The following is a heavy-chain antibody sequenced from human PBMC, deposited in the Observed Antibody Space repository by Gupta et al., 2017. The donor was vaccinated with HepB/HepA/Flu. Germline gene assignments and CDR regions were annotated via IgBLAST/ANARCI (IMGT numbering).Heavy chain of an antibody. CDR2: VNHSGGT. V-gene: IGHV4-34*01. CDR1: GGSFSSYY. CDR3: ARAKSLDV. J-gene: IGHJ3*01. Sequence: QVQLQQWGAGLLKPSETLSLACAVSGGSFSSYYWNWVRQPPGKGLEWIGEVNHSGGTNYNPSLKSRVTIFADTSKNQFSLKLSSVTAADTAVYYCARAKSLDVWGQGTMVTVSS.